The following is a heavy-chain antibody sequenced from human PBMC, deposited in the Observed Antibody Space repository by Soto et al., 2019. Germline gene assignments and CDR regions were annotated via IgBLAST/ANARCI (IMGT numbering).Heavy chain of an antibody. J-gene: IGHJ4*02. V-gene: IGHV3-23*01. CDR2: ISGSSIGT. CDR3: ASGGYCTSASCRPTYFDF. Sequence: PGGSLRLSCAASGLTFGTYAMTWVRQAPGKGLEWVSAISGSSIGTYYADSVKGRFTISRDNSKNTLFLQMNSLRVEDTALYYCASGGYCTSASCRPTYFDFWGQGIPVTVSS. D-gene: IGHD2-2*01. CDR1: GLTFGTYA.